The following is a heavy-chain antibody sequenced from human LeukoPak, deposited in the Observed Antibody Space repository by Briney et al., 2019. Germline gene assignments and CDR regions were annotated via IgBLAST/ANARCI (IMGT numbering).Heavy chain of an antibody. CDR3: AKAKMDDYYDSLNY. J-gene: IGHJ4*02. D-gene: IGHD3-22*01. Sequence: GGSLRLSCAASGFTFSNYAMSWVRQAPGKGLEWVSGLTGSGGGTYYADSVKGRFTISRDNSKNTLYLQMNSLRAEDTAVYYCAKAKMDDYYDSLNYWGQGALVTVSS. CDR1: GFTFSNYA. V-gene: IGHV3-23*01. CDR2: LTGSGGGT.